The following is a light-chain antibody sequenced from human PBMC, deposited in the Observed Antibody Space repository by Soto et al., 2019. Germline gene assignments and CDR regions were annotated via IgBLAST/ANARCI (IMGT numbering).Light chain of an antibody. V-gene: IGKV3-20*01. CDR1: QSFSSSY. Sequence: EIVLTHSPGTLSLFPGERATLSCRASQSFSSSYLAWYQQKPGQAPRLLIYGASSRATGIPDRFSGSGSGTDFTLTISRLEPEDFAVYYCQQYGSSPFTFGPGTKVDIK. CDR2: GAS. CDR3: QQYGSSPFT. J-gene: IGKJ3*01.